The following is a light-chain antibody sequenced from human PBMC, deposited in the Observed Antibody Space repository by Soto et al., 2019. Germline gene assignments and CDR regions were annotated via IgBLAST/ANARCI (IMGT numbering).Light chain of an antibody. CDR3: ETWDINTRV. V-gene: IGLV4-60*02. CDR1: SGHSTYI. Sequence: QLVLTQSSSASASLGSSVKLTCTLSSGHSTYIIAWHQQPPGKAPRYLMKLEGSGSYNTGSGVPDRFSGSSSGADRYLTISNLQFEDEADYYCETWDINTRVFGGGTKVTVL. J-gene: IGLJ3*02. CDR2: LEGSGSY.